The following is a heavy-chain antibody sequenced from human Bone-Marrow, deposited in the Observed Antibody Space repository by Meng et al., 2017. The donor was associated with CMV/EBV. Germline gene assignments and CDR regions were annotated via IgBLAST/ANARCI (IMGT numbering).Heavy chain of an antibody. V-gene: IGHV3-7*01. J-gene: IGHJ6*02. CDR1: GFTFSSYA. Sequence: GGSLRLSCAASGFTFSSYAMHWVRQAPGKGLEWVANIKQDGSEKYYVDSVKGRFTISRDNAKNSLYLQMNSLRAEDTAVYYCARNLDVWGQGTTVTVSS. CDR2: IKQDGSEK. CDR3: ARNLDV.